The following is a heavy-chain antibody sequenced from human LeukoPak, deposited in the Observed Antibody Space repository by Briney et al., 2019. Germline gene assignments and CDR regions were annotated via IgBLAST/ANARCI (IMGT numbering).Heavy chain of an antibody. J-gene: IGHJ5*02. V-gene: IGHV4-34*01. CDR1: GGSFSGYY. Sequence: SETLSLTCAVYGGSFSGYYWNWIRQPPGKGLEWIGEINHSGITNYNPSLKSRVTISVDTSKKQISLKLNSVTAADTAVYYCARVGTTVIIASDPWGQGTQVIVSS. CDR2: INHSGIT. CDR3: ARVGTTVIIASDP. D-gene: IGHD4-23*01.